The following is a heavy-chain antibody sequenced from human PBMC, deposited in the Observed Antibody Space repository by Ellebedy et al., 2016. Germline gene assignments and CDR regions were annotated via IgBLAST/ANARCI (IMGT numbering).Heavy chain of an antibody. V-gene: IGHV1-69*04. D-gene: IGHD5-18*01. CDR2: IIPIVGIA. J-gene: IGHJ4*02. CDR3: ARAEDTAMVFDY. CDR1: GGTFSSYA. Sequence: ASVKVSCKASGGTFSSYAISWVRQAPGQGLEWMGRIIPIVGIAIYAQKFQGRVTITADKSTSTAYMELSSLRSEDTGVYYCARAEDTAMVFDYWGQGTLVTVSS.